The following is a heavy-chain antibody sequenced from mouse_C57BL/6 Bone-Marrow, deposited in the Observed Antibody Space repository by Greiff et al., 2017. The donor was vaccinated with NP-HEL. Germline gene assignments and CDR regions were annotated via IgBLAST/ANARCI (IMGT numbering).Heavy chain of an antibody. Sequence: EVKLVESGGGLVQPGGSLKLSCAASGFTFSDYYMYWVRQTPEKRLEWVAYISNGGGSTYYPDTVKGRFPISRDNAKNTLYLQMSRLKSEDTAMYYCARTYDYYAMDYWGQGTSVTVSS. V-gene: IGHV5-12*01. CDR3: ARTYDYYAMDY. CDR2: ISNGGGST. CDR1: GFTFSDYY. J-gene: IGHJ4*01.